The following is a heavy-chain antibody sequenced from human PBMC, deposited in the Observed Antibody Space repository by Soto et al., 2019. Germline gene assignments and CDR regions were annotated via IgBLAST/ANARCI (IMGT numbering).Heavy chain of an antibody. Sequence: QVQLVESGGGVVQPGRSLRLSCAVSGFTLSSYGIHWVHQAPGKGLEWVAFMSYDGNKKYYADSVKGRFTISRDNSKNTLYLQMDSLRAEDTAVYYCAKGLSVIQEWIIDGHWGQGTQVTVSS. CDR3: AKGLSVIQEWIIDGH. CDR1: GFTLSSYG. J-gene: IGHJ4*02. D-gene: IGHD5-18*01. V-gene: IGHV3-30*18. CDR2: MSYDGNKK.